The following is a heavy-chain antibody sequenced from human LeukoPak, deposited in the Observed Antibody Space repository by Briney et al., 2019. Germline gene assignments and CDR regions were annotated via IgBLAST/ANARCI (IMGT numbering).Heavy chain of an antibody. CDR2: ISYDGSTK. V-gene: IGHV3-30*03. CDR3: ARDRESARYSGYDYGY. D-gene: IGHD5-12*01. Sequence: GGSLRLSCAASGFTFSSYGMHWVRQAPGKGLEWVAVISYDGSTKYYADSVKGRFTISRDNSKNTLYLQMNSLRAEDTAVFYCARDRESARYSGYDYGYWGQGTLVTVSS. CDR1: GFTFSSYG. J-gene: IGHJ4*02.